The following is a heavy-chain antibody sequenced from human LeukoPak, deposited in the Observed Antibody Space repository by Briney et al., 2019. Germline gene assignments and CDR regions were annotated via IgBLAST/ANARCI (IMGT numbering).Heavy chain of an antibody. CDR3: AKDPEAVGWFGELSTPY. CDR2: IRYDGSNK. J-gene: IGHJ4*02. Sequence: GGSLRLSCAASGFTFSSYGMHWVRHAPGKGLEWVAFIRYDGSNKYYADCVKGRFTISRDNSKNTLYLQMNSLRAEDTAVYYCAKDPEAVGWFGELSTPYWGQGTLVTVSS. D-gene: IGHD3-10*01. CDR1: GFTFSSYG. V-gene: IGHV3-30*02.